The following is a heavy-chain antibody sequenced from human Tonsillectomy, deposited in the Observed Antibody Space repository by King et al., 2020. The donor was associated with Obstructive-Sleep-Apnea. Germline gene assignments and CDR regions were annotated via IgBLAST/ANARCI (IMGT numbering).Heavy chain of an antibody. CDR2: IYYSGST. V-gene: IGHV4-59*01. CDR1: GGSISSYY. D-gene: IGHD3-9*01. J-gene: IGHJ4*02. Sequence: VQLQESGPGLVKPSETLSLTCTVSGGSISSYYWSWIRQPPGKGLEWIGYIYYSGSTNYNPSLKSRVTISLDTSKNQFSLKLSSVTAADTAGYYCARASEEYYDILPGYRSYDFGYWGQGTLVTVSS. CDR3: ARASEEYYDILPGYRSYDFGY.